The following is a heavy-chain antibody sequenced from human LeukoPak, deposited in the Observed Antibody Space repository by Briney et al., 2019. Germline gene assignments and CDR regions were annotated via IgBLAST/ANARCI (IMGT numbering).Heavy chain of an antibody. V-gene: IGHV3-23*01. CDR2: ISGSGGST. D-gene: IGHD3-22*01. J-gene: IGHJ4*02. Sequence: GGSLRLSCAASGFTFSSYAMSWVRQAPGKGLEWVSAISGSGGSTYYADSVKGRFTISRDNSKNTLYLRMNSLRAEDTAVYYCAKVSFDMIVVVITPYDYWGQGTLVTVSS. CDR3: AKVSFDMIVVVITPYDY. CDR1: GFTFSSYA.